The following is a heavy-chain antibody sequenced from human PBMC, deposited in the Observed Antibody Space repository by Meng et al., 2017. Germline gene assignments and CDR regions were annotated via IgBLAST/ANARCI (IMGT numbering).Heavy chain of an antibody. CDR1: GFTFDDYS. J-gene: IGHJ1*01. CDR2: ISWDGGST. Sequence: GHLVGSWGDGVSPGGSLRISCAVSGFTFDDYSMHWVRQAPGKGLEWVSLISWDGGSTNYADSVKGRFTISRDNSKNSLYLQMNSLRTEDTALYYCAKGPHGPQYFQHWGQGTLVTVSS. D-gene: IGHD5-24*01. CDR3: AKGPHGPQYFQH. V-gene: IGHV3-43*01.